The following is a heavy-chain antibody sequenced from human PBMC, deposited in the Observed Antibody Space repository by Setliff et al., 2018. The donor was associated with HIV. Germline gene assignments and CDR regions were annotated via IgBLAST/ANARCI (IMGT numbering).Heavy chain of an antibody. CDR3: ARDCGGDYSCSYYYGMDV. D-gene: IGHD2-21*02. J-gene: IGHJ6*02. CDR1: GYTFTSYY. V-gene: IGHV1-46*01. Sequence: ASVKVSCKASGYTFTSYYIHWVRQAPGQGLEWMGVITPRTGSTTYAQKFQGRVTMTRDTSTSTVYMQLSSLRSEDTAVYYFARDCGGDYSCSYYYGMDVWGHGTTVTVSS. CDR2: ITPRTGST.